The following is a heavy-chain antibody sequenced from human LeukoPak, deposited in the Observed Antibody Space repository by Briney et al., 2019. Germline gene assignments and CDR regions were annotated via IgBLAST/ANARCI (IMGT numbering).Heavy chain of an antibody. CDR1: GFTFSSYE. J-gene: IGHJ3*02. D-gene: IGHD3-22*01. CDR3: ARDSYYYDSTSYSDAFDI. CDR2: IYSGGST. V-gene: IGHV3-66*01. Sequence: GGSLRLSCAASGFTFSSYEMNWVRQAPGKGLEWVSVIYSGGSTYYADSVKGRFTISRDNSKNTLYLQMNSLRAEDTAVYYCARDSYYYDSTSYSDAFDIWGQGTMVTVSP.